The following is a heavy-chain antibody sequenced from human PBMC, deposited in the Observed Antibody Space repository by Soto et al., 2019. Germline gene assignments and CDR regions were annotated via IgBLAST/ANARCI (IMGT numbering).Heavy chain of an antibody. D-gene: IGHD3-10*01. Sequence: PSETLSLTCTVSGGSISSYYWSWIRQPPGKGLEWIGYIYYSGSTNYNPSLKSRVTISVDTSKNQFSLKLSSVTAADTAVYYCARGLKPGSNLYGRGSMVRGALSYFDYWGQGTLVTVSS. J-gene: IGHJ4*02. CDR1: GGSISSYY. CDR3: ARGLKPGSNLYGRGSMVRGALSYFDY. CDR2: IYYSGST. V-gene: IGHV4-59*08.